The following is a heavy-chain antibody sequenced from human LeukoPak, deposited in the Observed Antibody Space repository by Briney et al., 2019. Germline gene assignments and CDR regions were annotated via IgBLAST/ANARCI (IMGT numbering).Heavy chain of an antibody. CDR1: GGSFSGYY. J-gene: IGHJ4*02. Sequence: PSKTLSLTCAVYGGSFSGYYWSWIRQPPGKGLEWIGEINHSGSTNYNPSLKSRVTISVDTSKNQFSLKLSSVTAADTAVYYCARGIPGRSIDYWGQGTLVTVSS. CDR2: INHSGST. CDR3: ARGIPGRSIDY. D-gene: IGHD3-16*02. V-gene: IGHV4-34*01.